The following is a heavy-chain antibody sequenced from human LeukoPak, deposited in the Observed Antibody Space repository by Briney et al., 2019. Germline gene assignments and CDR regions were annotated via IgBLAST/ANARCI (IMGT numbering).Heavy chain of an antibody. Sequence: GGSLRLSCAASGFTFNTYGMHWVRQAPGRGLEWVAVISYDGKNKYYADSVKGRFTISRDDSKNTLYLQMNSLRTEDTAVYYCASHSGDDPWDYWGQGTLVTVSS. D-gene: IGHD5-12*01. J-gene: IGHJ4*02. CDR3: ASHSGDDPWDY. V-gene: IGHV3-30*03. CDR1: GFTFNTYG. CDR2: ISYDGKNK.